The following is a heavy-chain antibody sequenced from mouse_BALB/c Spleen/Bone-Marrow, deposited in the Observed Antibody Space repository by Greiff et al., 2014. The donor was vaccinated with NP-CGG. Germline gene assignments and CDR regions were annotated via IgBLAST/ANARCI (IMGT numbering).Heavy chain of an antibody. CDR3: AAYYYGSSQFAY. CDR2: IDPANGNT. CDR1: GFNIKDTY. Sequence: VQLKESGAELVKPGASVKLSCTASGFNIKDTYMHWAKQRPEQGLEWIGRIDPANGNTKYDPKFQGKATITADTSSNTACLQLSSLTSEDTAVYYCAAYYYGSSQFAYWGQGTLVTVSA. J-gene: IGHJ3*01. D-gene: IGHD1-1*01. V-gene: IGHV14-3*02.